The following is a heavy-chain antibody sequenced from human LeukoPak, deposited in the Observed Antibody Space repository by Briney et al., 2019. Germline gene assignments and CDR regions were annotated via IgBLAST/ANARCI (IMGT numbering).Heavy chain of an antibody. J-gene: IGHJ6*02. D-gene: IGHD3-16*02. CDR3: TRAYLSGTYGMDV. CDR1: GFTFSDHY. CDR2: TRNKANNYTT. V-gene: IGHV3-72*01. Sequence: QPGGSLRLSCVASGFTFSDHYMDWVRQVPGKGLEWVGRTRNKANNYTTQFAASVKGRFTISRDDSKNSLYLQMNSLKTEDTAVYYCTRAYLSGTYGMDVWGQGATVTVSS.